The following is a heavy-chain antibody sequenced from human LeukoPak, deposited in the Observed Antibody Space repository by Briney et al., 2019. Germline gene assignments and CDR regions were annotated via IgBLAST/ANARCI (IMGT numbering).Heavy chain of an antibody. CDR1: GFTFSSYW. Sequence: GGSLRLSCAASGFTFSSYWMSWVRQAPGKGLEWVANIKQDGSEKYYVDSVKGRFTISRDNAKNSLYLQMNSLRAEDTAVYYCARDQALYFSYGDYWGQGTLVTVSS. V-gene: IGHV3-7*01. CDR3: ARDQALYFSYGDY. J-gene: IGHJ4*02. D-gene: IGHD2/OR15-2a*01. CDR2: IKQDGSEK.